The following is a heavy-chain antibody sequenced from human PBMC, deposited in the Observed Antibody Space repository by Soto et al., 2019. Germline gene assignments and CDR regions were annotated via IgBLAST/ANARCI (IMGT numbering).Heavy chain of an antibody. D-gene: IGHD3-22*01. CDR3: ARHKPLTYYFDSSSPVPFDY. Sequence: VQLVQSGAEVRKPGASVKVSCKASGYTFTSYYMHWVRQAPGQGLEWMGIINPTGGSTSYAQTFPGSVTLTRDTATSTVYMELSSLRSEDTAVYYWARHKPLTYYFDSSSPVPFDYWGQGTLVAVST. CDR2: INPTGGST. J-gene: IGHJ4*02. V-gene: IGHV1-46*01. CDR1: GYTFTSYY.